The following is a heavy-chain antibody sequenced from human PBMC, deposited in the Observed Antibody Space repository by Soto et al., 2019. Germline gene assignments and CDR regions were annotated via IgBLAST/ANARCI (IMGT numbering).Heavy chain of an antibody. CDR3: ARYLFGEVVVAATGSYYYYGMDV. CDR2: ISSSSSYI. J-gene: IGHJ6*02. V-gene: IGHV3-21*01. D-gene: IGHD2-15*01. CDR1: GFTFSSYS. Sequence: EVQLVESGGGLVKPGGSLRLSCAASGFTFSSYSMNWVRQAPGKGLEWVSSISSSSSYIYYADSVKGRFTISRDNAKNSLYLQMNSLRAEDTAVYYCARYLFGEVVVAATGSYYYYGMDVWGQGTTVTVSS.